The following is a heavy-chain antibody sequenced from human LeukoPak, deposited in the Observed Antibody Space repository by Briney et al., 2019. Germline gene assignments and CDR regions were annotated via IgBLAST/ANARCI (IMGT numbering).Heavy chain of an antibody. Sequence: PSETLSLTCTVSGGSISSGGYYWSWIRQHPGKGLEWMGYIYYSGSTYYNPSLKSRVTTSVATSKNQFSLKLSSVTAADTAVYYCARRAHYYGMDVWGQGTTVTVSS. CDR1: GGSISSGGYY. CDR3: ARRAHYYGMDV. CDR2: IYYSGST. J-gene: IGHJ6*02. V-gene: IGHV4-31*03.